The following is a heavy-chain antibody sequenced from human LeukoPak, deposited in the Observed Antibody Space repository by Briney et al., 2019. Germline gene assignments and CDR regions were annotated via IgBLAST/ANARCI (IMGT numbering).Heavy chain of an antibody. J-gene: IGHJ6*03. CDR2: IYSTGST. Sequence: PSETLSLSCTVSGGSINTYWWSWIRQPPGKGLEWIAYIYSTGSTNYNPSLKSRVTISVDTSKNQFSLTLSSVTAADTAVYYCARGRYCTNGVCFLDYYYYYMDVWGKGTTVTVSS. V-gene: IGHV4-59*12. CDR1: GGSINTYW. D-gene: IGHD2-8*01. CDR3: ARGRYCTNGVCFLDYYYYYMDV.